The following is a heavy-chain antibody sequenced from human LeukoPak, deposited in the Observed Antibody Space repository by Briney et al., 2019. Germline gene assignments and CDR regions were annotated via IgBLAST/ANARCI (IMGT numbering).Heavy chain of an antibody. V-gene: IGHV3-7*01. CDR1: GFSFSGYY. D-gene: IGHD3-3*01. J-gene: IGHJ3*02. CDR2: INPDGSEK. CDR3: ARVGVVTDDAFDI. Sequence: PGGSLRLPCAVSGFSFSGYYMSWVRQAPGKGLEWVANINPDGSEKNYGDSVKGRFNISRDNAKNSLFLQMNSLRADDTAVFYCARVGVVTDDAFDIWGQGTLVTVSS.